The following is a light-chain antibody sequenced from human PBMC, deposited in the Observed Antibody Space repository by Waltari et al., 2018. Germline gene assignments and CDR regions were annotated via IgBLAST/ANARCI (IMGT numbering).Light chain of an antibody. CDR1: TSNIGSNP. V-gene: IGLV1-44*01. CDR2: TNK. CDR3: AACDDSLIWV. J-gene: IGLJ3*02. Sequence: QSVLTQPPSASGTPGQRVTISCSGSTSNIGSNPVNWYRPLPGTAPKLLIYTNKQRPSGGPDRFAGSKSGTSASLAISGFQSEDEADYYGAACDDSLIWVFGGGTKLTVL.